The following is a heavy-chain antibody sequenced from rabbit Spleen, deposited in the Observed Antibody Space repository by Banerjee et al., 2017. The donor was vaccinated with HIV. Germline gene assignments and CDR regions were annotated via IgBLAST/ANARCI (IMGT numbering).Heavy chain of an antibody. CDR2: INAVTGEA. D-gene: IGHD8-1*01. J-gene: IGHJ6*01. CDR1: GFSFISGYY. Sequence: QSLEESGGDLVKPGTSLTLTCTASGFSFISGYYMCWVRQAPGKGLEWIACINAVTGEAVYASWAKGRFTFSKTSSTTVTLQMTSLTVADTATYFCARDTGSSFSSYGMDLWGPGTLVTVS. V-gene: IGHV1S40*01. CDR3: ARDTGSSFSSYGMDL.